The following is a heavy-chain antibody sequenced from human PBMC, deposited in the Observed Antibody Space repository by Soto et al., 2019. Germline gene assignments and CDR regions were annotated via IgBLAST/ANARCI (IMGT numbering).Heavy chain of an antibody. CDR1: GYSFISHY. CDR3: ARDYLSSKLSLSYFDF. J-gene: IGHJ4*02. D-gene: IGHD2-2*01. CDR2: INPSGGSA. Sequence: GASVKVSCKASGYSFISHYIHWVRQAPGQGLEWMGFINPSGGSATLAQKFQGRVTMTRDTSTSTVYMELTILRSEDAAGYYCARDYLSSKLSLSYFDFWGQGTLVTVSS. V-gene: IGHV1-46*01.